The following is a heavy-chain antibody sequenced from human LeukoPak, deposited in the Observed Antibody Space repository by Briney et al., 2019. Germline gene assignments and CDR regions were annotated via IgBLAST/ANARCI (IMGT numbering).Heavy chain of an antibody. CDR1: GFTFDDYG. J-gene: IGHJ4*02. Sequence: GGSLRLSCEDSGFTFDDYGMSRVRQAPGKGLEWVCGINWDGGNTHCAESVRGRFTISRDNAKNSLFLQMSSLRAEDTALYYCARDVSSNWYSFNLWGQGTLVTVSS. CDR3: ARDVSSNWYSFNL. V-gene: IGHV3-20*04. D-gene: IGHD6-13*01. CDR2: INWDGGNT.